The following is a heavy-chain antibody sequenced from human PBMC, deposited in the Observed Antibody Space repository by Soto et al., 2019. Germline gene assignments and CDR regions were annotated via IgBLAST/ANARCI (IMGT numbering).Heavy chain of an antibody. CDR1: GITFTYAW. J-gene: IGHJ3*01. D-gene: IGHD2-21*01. CDR3: AHIGALPPYDVFRT. Sequence: EVQLVESGGGLVNPGGSLRLSCAASGITFTYAWMTWVRQAPGRGLEWVGRVKSEAGGGTIDYAAPVKGRFTISRDDSRSMLYLQMNSLKSEATAVYYCAHIGALPPYDVFRTWGQGTVVTVSS. CDR2: VKSEAGGGTI. V-gene: IGHV3-15*01.